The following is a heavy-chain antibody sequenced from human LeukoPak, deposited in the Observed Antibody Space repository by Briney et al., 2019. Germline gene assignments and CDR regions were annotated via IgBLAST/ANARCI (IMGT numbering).Heavy chain of an antibody. Sequence: PGGSLRLSCAVSGLTLSNYGTSWVRQAPGKGLEWVAGLSGSGGGTNYADSVQGRFTISRDNPKNTLYLQMNSLGAEDTAVYFCAKRGVVIRVFLVGFHKEAYYFDSWGQGALVTVSS. V-gene: IGHV3-23*01. CDR2: LSGSGGGT. CDR1: GLTLSNYG. J-gene: IGHJ4*02. D-gene: IGHD3-10*01. CDR3: AKRGVVIRVFLVGFHKEAYYFDS.